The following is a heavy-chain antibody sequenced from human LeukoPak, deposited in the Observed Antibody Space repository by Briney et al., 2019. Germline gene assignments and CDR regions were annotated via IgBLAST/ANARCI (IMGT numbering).Heavy chain of an antibody. J-gene: IGHJ3*02. CDR2: IYYSGST. CDR1: GGSISSYY. D-gene: IGHD4-23*01. CDR3: ARDMLIYGGNSAFDI. Sequence: RSSETLSLTCTVSGGSISSYYWSWIRQPPGKGLEWIGYIYYSGSTNYNPSLKSRVTISVDTSKNQFSLKLSSVTAADTAVYYCARDMLIYGGNSAFDIWGQGTMVTVSS. V-gene: IGHV4-59*01.